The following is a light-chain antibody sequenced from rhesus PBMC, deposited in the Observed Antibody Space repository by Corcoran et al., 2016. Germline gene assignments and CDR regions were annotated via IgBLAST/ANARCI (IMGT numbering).Light chain of an antibody. V-gene: IGKV1-74*01. CDR2: KAS. Sequence: DIQMTQSPSSLSASVGDRVTITCRASENVNNYLNWYLQKPGKAPKLLIYKASTLQSGVPSRFSGSGSGTDYTLPISSLQPEAVATYNCQHGYGTTFTFGPGTKLDI. CDR1: ENVNNY. CDR3: QHGYGTTFT. J-gene: IGKJ3*01.